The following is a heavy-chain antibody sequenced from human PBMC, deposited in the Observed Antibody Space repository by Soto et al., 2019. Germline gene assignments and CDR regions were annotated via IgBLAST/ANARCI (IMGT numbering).Heavy chain of an antibody. J-gene: IGHJ4*02. D-gene: IGHD1-1*01. CDR2: IYYSGST. Sequence: SETLSLTCAVYGVSFSDYSWTWIRQPPGKGLEYIGYIYYSGSTDYNPSLKSRATISVDTSKNQFSLKLSSVTAADTAVYYCARRYGYSFDYWGQGTLVTVSS. CDR3: ARRYGYSFDY. CDR1: GVSFSDYS. V-gene: IGHV4-59*08.